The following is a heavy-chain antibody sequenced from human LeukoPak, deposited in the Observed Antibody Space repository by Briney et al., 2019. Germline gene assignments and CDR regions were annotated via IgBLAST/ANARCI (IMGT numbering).Heavy chain of an antibody. D-gene: IGHD6-6*01. V-gene: IGHV1-18*01. CDR2: ISAYNGNT. Sequence: GASVNVSCKASGYTFITYGLSWVRQAPGQGLEWMGWISAYNGNTNIAQKFQGRVTITTDESTSTAYMELSSLRSEDTAVYYCARTMYSSSSLTPRYYYYYYYMDVWGKGTTVTVSS. CDR1: GYTFITYG. J-gene: IGHJ6*03. CDR3: ARTMYSSSSLTPRYYYYYYYMDV.